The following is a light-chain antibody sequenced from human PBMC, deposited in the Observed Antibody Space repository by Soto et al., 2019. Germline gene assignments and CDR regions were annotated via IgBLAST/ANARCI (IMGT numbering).Light chain of an antibody. V-gene: IGKV1-12*01. CDR2: AAS. CDR1: QGLSNR. Sequence: DIQMTQSPSSVSASVGARVTIHCRARQGLSNRLAWYQQRPGKAPKLLYYAASTLKSGFPLRFSGIGSGTDFTLTISRVRPEDFAIYYCQQANSFPPSFGQGTRVGI. CDR3: QQANSFPPS. J-gene: IGKJ5*01.